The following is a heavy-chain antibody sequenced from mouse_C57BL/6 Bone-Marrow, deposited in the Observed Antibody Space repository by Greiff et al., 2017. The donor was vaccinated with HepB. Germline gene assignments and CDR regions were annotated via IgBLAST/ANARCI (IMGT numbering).Heavy chain of an antibody. J-gene: IGHJ1*03. V-gene: IGHV5-4*03. Sequence: EVMLVESGGGLVKPGGSLKLSCAASGFTFSSYAMSWVRQTPEKRLEWVATISDGGSYTYYPANVKGRFTISRDNAKNNLYLQMSHLKSEDTAMYYCARGGPTIVTTWYFDVWGTGTTVTVSS. D-gene: IGHD2-5*01. CDR2: ISDGGSYT. CDR3: ARGGPTIVTTWYFDV. CDR1: GFTFSSYA.